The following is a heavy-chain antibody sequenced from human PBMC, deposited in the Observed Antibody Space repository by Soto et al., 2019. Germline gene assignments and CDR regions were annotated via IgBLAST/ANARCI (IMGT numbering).Heavy chain of an antibody. V-gene: IGHV1-3*01. D-gene: IGHD6-19*01. CDR3: ARDEVAGGGNYHYYYMAV. Sequence: ASVKVYCKASGYTFTRYAMHWVRQAPGQRLEWMGWINAGNGNTKYSQKFQGRVTITRDTSASTAYMELSSLRSEDTAVYYCARDEVAGGGNYHYYYMAVWGKGTTVTVSS. J-gene: IGHJ6*03. CDR1: GYTFTRYA. CDR2: INAGNGNT.